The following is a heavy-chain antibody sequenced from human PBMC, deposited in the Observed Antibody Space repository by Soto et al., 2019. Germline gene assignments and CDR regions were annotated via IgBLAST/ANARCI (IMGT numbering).Heavy chain of an antibody. CDR3: ARDIETRITIFGVVPNYGMDV. J-gene: IGHJ6*02. Sequence: ASVKVSCKASGYTFTSYYMHWVRRAPGQGLEWMGIINPSGGSTSYAQKFQGRVTMTRDTSTSTVYMELSSLRSEDTAVYYCARDIETRITIFGVVPNYGMDVWGQGTTVTVSS. CDR1: GYTFTSYY. CDR2: INPSGGST. V-gene: IGHV1-46*01. D-gene: IGHD3-3*01.